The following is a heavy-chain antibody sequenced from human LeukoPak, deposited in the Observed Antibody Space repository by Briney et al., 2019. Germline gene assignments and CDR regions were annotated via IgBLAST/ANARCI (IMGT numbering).Heavy chain of an antibody. CDR3: ARDPGAYYDSSGYLNWFDP. D-gene: IGHD3-22*01. Sequence: SETLSLTCTVSGGSITTRSYYWGWIRQPPGTGLEWIVSMHHSGSTYYNPSLKSRVTTSVDTSKNQFSLKLSSVTAADTAVYYCARDPGAYYDSSGYLNWFDPWGQGTLVTVSS. CDR2: MHHSGST. V-gene: IGHV4-39*07. CDR1: GGSITTRSYY. J-gene: IGHJ5*02.